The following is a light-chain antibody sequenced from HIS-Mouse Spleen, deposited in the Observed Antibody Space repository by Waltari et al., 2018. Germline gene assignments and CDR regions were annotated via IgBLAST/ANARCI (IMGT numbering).Light chain of an antibody. J-gene: IGLJ2*01. CDR3: YSTDSSGNHRV. Sequence: SYELTHPPSVSVSPGHTARITCSGDALPKKYAYWYQQKSGQAPLLVIHEDSKRPSGIPERFSGSSSGTMATLTISGAQVEDEADYYCYSTDSSGNHRVFGGGTKLTVL. CDR2: EDS. CDR1: ALPKKY. V-gene: IGLV3-10*01.